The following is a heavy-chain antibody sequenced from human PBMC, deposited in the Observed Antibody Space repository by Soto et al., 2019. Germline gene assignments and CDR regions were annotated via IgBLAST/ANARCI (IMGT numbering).Heavy chain of an antibody. CDR3: ARDLGSGYDPGDY. CDR2: IVPIVDTS. CDR1: GGTFSSYA. V-gene: IGHV1-69*06. D-gene: IGHD5-12*01. J-gene: IGHJ4*02. Sequence: SVKVSCKTSGGTFSSYAISWVRQAPGQGLEWMGGIVPIVDTSTYAQRFHGRVTITADKSTSTVYMELYSLKSEDTAVYYCARDLGSGYDPGDYWGQGTLVTVSS.